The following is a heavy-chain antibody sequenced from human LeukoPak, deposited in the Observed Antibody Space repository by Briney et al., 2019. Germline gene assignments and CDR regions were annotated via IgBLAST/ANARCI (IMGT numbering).Heavy chain of an antibody. V-gene: IGHV1-69*04. Sequence: ASVKVSCKASGGTFSSYAISWVRQAPGQGLEWMGRIIPILGIANYAQKFQGRVTITADKSTSTAYMELSSLRSEDTAVYYCASLGYLHAFDIWGQGTMVTVSS. CDR3: ASLGYLHAFDI. D-gene: IGHD3-16*02. J-gene: IGHJ3*02. CDR1: GGTFSSYA. CDR2: IIPILGIA.